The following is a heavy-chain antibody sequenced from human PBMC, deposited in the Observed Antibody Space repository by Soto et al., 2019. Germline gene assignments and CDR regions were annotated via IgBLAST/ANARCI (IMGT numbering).Heavy chain of an antibody. Sequence: LRLSCEASGFIFKMYYLHWVRQTPGKGPVWVARINDEGNNATYADSVKGRFTISRDNAKNTLYLQMDGLRVDDTGLYYCTRGPRVSSIGTGAYWGQGSLVTVSS. D-gene: IGHD1-26*01. CDR2: INDEGNNA. V-gene: IGHV3-74*01. CDR3: TRGPRVSSIGTGAY. CDR1: GFIFKMYY. J-gene: IGHJ4*02.